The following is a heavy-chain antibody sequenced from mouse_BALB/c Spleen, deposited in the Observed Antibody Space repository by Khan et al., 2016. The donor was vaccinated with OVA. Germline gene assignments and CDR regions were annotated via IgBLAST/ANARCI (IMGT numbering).Heavy chain of an antibody. V-gene: IGHV3-2*02. J-gene: IGHJ2*01. Sequence: EVKLEESGPGLVKPSQSLSLTCTVTGYSITSGYGWNWIRQFPGNKLEWMGYISYSGSTNYNPSLKSRISLTRDTSKNQFYLQLNSVTTEDTATYDCARTARIKYWGQGTTLTVSS. CDR1: GYSITSGYG. CDR3: ARTARIKY. D-gene: IGHD1-2*01. CDR2: ISYSGST.